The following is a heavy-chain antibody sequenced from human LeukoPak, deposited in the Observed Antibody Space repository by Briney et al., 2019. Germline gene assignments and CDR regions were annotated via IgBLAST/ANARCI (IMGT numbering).Heavy chain of an antibody. J-gene: IGHJ4*02. CDR1: GFTFNTYW. CDR2: ISGSGGST. D-gene: IGHD3-16*01. V-gene: IGHV3-23*01. CDR3: AKDQGAAYDYVLGHDH. Sequence: GGSLRLSCAASGFTFNTYWMHWVRQAPGKGLVWVSAISGSGGSTYYADSVKGRFTISRDNSKNTLYLQMNSLRAEDTAVYSCAKDQGAAYDYVLGHDHWGQGTLVTVSS.